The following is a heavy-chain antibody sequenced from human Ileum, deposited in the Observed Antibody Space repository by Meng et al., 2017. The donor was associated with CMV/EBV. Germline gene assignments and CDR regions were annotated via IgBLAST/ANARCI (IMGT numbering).Heavy chain of an antibody. CDR3: ARDLTNKWFYY. D-gene: IGHD1-26*01. J-gene: IGHJ4*02. Sequence: RLQESGPGLVKPAETLSLTCTAPGDPISSGSHSWAWVRQPPGKRLEWIGSMYFSGIADYNPSLKSRVTISLHATQKQFSLRLTSVTAADSAVYFCARDLTNKWFYYWGQGTLVTVSS. CDR2: MYFSGIA. CDR1: GDPISSGSHS. V-gene: IGHV4-39*07.